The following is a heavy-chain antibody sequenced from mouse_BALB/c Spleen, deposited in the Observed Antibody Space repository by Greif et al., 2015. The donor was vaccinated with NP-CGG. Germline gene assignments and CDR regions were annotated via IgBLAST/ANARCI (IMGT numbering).Heavy chain of an antibody. CDR1: GFNIKDTY. V-gene: IGHV14-3*02. D-gene: IGHD2-12*01. J-gene: IGHJ3*01. CDR2: IDPANGNT. Sequence: VQLQQSGAELVKPGASVKLSCTASGFNIKDTYMHWVKQRPEQGLEWIGRIDPANGNTKFDPKFQGKATITADTSSNTAYLQLSSLTSEDTAVYYCARNDGFAYWGQGTLVTVSA. CDR3: ARNDGFAY.